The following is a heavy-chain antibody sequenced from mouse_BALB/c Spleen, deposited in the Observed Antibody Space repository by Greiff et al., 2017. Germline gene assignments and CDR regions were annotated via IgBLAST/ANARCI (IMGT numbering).Heavy chain of an antibody. J-gene: IGHJ4*01. CDR2: ISYSGST. V-gene: IGHV3-2*02. CDR3: ARVYYAMDY. CDR1: GYSITSDYA. Sequence: EVKLVESGPGLVKPSQSLSLTCTVTGYSITSDYAWNWIRQFPGNKLEWMGYISYSGSTSYNPSLKSRISITRDTSKNQFFLQLNSVTTEDTATYYCARVYYAMDYWGQGTSVTVSS.